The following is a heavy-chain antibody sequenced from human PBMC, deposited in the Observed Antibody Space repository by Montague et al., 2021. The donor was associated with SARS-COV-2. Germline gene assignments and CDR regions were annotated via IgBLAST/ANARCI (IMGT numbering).Heavy chain of an antibody. CDR3: ARHTRGWQPFDF. D-gene: IGHD6-19*01. Sequence: SETLSLTCTVSGASIRSYYWSWIRQPPGKGLEWIGEIYSSGSTNYNPSPKSRVTISMDTSKSQFSLKLTSVTSADTAVYYCARHTRGWQPFDFWGQGTLVTVSS. V-gene: IGHV4-59*01. J-gene: IGHJ4*02. CDR1: GASIRSYY. CDR2: IYSSGST.